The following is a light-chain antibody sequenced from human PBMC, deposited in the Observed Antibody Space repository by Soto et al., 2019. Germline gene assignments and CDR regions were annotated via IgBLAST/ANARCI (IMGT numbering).Light chain of an antibody. CDR3: QQDNNWPPIT. Sequence: EIMMTQSPATLSVSPGERATLSCRASQSVRNNLAWYQHKPGQVPRLLIYYASTRATGIPARFSGSGSGTEFTLTISSLQSEDVAVYYCQQDNNWPPITFGHGTRLEIK. CDR2: YAS. J-gene: IGKJ5*01. CDR1: QSVRNN. V-gene: IGKV3-15*01.